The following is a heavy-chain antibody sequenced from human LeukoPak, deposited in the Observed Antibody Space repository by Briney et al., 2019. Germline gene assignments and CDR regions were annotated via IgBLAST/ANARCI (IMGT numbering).Heavy chain of an antibody. Sequence: GGSLRLSCAASGFTFDDYAMHWVRQAPGKGLEWVSGISWNSGSIGYADSVKGRFTISRDNAKNSLYLQMNSLRAEDTALYYCARLLVPYSNYYYYYYGMDVWGQGTTVTVSS. J-gene: IGHJ6*02. D-gene: IGHD4-11*01. CDR1: GFTFDDYA. CDR2: ISWNSGSI. CDR3: ARLLVPYSNYYYYYYGMDV. V-gene: IGHV3-9*01.